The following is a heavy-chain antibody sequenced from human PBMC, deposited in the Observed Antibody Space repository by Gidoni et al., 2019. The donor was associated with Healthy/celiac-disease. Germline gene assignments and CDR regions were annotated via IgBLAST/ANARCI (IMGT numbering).Heavy chain of an antibody. CDR3: ARATYYDFWSGYQNYFDY. CDR2: INPSGGST. CDR1: GYTFTSYY. Sequence: QVQLVQSGAEVKKPGASVKVSCKASGYTFTSYYMHWVRQAPGQGLEWMGIINPSGGSTSYAQKFQGRVTMTRDTSTSTVYMELSSLRSEDTAVYYCARATYYDFWSGYQNYFDYWGQGTLVTVSS. J-gene: IGHJ4*02. V-gene: IGHV1-46*01. D-gene: IGHD3-3*01.